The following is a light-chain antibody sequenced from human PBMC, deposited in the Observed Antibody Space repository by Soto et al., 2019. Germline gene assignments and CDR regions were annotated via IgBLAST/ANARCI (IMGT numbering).Light chain of an antibody. CDR2: GAS. Sequence: EIVMTQSPATLSVSPGERATLSCRASQSVSNNLAWYQQQPGQAPRLLMYGASTRATGIPARFSGSGSGTEFTLTISSLQSADFAVYFCQQYNNWARTFGQGTKVDIK. CDR3: QQYNNWART. V-gene: IGKV3-15*01. CDR1: QSVSNN. J-gene: IGKJ1*01.